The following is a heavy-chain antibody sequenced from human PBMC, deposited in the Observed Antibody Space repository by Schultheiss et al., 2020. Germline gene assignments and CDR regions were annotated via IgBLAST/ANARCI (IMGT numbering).Heavy chain of an antibody. CDR3: ARDRMRGYDYVWGSHRYLDY. CDR2: ISAYSGHT. V-gene: IGHV1-18*01. Sequence: GGSLRLSCKASGYTFNSYGVTWVRQAPGQGLEWMGWISAYSGHTEYPHNLQGRVTMTTDTSTGTAYMELRSLRSDDTAVYYCARDRMRGYDYVWGSHRYLDYWGQGTLGTVSS. D-gene: IGHD3-16*02. CDR1: GYTFNSYG. J-gene: IGHJ4*02.